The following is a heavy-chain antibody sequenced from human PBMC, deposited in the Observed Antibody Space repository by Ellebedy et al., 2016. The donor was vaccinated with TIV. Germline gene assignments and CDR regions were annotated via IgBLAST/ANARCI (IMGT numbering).Heavy chain of an antibody. V-gene: IGHV5-51*01. Sequence: QVSCKGSGYSFTSYWVGWVRQLPGKGLEWMGIIYPGDSYTRYSPYFQGQVTISAHKSISTAYLQWSSLKAPNPAMYYWPRKPPGIGAAGHDFWGQGTLVTVSS. CDR3: PRKPPGIGAAGHDF. CDR2: IYPGDSYT. CDR1: GYSFTSYW. D-gene: IGHD6-13*01. J-gene: IGHJ4*02.